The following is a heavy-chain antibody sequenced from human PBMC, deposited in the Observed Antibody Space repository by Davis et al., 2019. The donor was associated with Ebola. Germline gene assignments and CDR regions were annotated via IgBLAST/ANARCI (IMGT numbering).Heavy chain of an antibody. Sequence: PSETLSLTCAVYGGSFSSYYWGWIRQPPGKGLEWIGSIYYSGSTYYNPSLKSRVTISVDTSKNQFSLKLSSVTAADTAVYYCARDNEAVGIAVAWGQGTLVTVSS. CDR2: IYYSGST. D-gene: IGHD6-19*01. V-gene: IGHV4-39*07. CDR3: ARDNEAVGIAVA. CDR1: GGSFSSYY. J-gene: IGHJ5*02.